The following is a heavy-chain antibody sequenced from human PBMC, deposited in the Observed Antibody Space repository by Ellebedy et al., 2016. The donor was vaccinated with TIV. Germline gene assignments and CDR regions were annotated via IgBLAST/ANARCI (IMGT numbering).Heavy chain of an antibody. V-gene: IGHV4-59*01. J-gene: IGHJ3*02. Sequence: MPSETLSLTCTVSGGSISSYYWSWIRQPPGKGLEWIGYIYYSGSTNYNPSLKSRVTISVDTSKNQFSLKLSSVTAADTAVYYCARDPGDGYDSSGDYHDAFDIWGQGTMVTVSS. D-gene: IGHD3-22*01. CDR3: ARDPGDGYDSSGDYHDAFDI. CDR2: IYYSGST. CDR1: GGSISSYY.